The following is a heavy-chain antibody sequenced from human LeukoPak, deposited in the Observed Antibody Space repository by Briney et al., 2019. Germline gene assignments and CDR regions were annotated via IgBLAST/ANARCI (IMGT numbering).Heavy chain of an antibody. D-gene: IGHD3-16*01. CDR2: ISLWGST. J-gene: IGHJ4*02. CDR1: GGSISSSKY. CDR3: ARHGGYRFDF. Sequence: SETLSLTCAVSGGSISSSKYWGWVRQPPGMGLEWIGQISLWGSTIYNPSLNRRLTISIDKSRNQFSLTLNFVTAADTAFYYCARHGGYRFDFWGQGALVTVSS. V-gene: IGHV4-4*02.